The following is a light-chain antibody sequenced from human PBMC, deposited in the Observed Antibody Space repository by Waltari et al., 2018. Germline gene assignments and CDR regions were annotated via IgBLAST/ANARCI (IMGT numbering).Light chain of an antibody. J-gene: IGLJ3*02. CDR2: KNG. V-gene: IGLV1-44*01. CDR3: ATLDDSLNGWV. Sequence: QSVLTQPPSASGTPGQRVTISCSGSSYNIGKNTVNWYQHLPGTSPKLLIYKNGQRPSGIPYRFAGSKSGISASLAISGLQSGDEADYYCATLDDSLNGWVFGGGTKLTVL. CDR1: SYNIGKNT.